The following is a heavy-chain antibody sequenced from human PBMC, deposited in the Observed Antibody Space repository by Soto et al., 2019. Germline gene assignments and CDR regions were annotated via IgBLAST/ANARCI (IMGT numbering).Heavy chain of an antibody. CDR1: GFTFSSYD. Sequence: EVQLVESGGGLVQPGGSLRLSCAASGFTFSSYDMHWVRQPPGKGLEWVSAIGPAGDTYYPGSVQGRFTISRDNAKNSLYLQVNNLRAEDTAIYCCTTGGWGSSWYEGGSRIDSWGQGTLVTVSS. CDR3: TTGGWGSSWYEGGSRIDS. CDR2: IGPAGDT. D-gene: IGHD6-13*01. J-gene: IGHJ4*02. V-gene: IGHV3-13*01.